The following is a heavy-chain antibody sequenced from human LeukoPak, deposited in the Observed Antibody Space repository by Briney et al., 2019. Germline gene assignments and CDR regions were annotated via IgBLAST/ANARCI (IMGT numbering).Heavy chain of an antibody. J-gene: IGHJ4*02. V-gene: IGHV3-49*04. Sequence: PGGSLRLSCTASGFTFGDYDMSWVRQAPGKGLEWVSFIRSKAYGGTTEYAASVKGRFTISRDDSKSIAYLQMNSLKIEDTAVYYCTRVLQGDFWSGYGLGEYYFDYWGQGTLVTVSS. CDR1: GFTFGDYD. CDR3: TRVLQGDFWSGYGLGEYYFDY. D-gene: IGHD3-3*01. CDR2: IRSKAYGGTT.